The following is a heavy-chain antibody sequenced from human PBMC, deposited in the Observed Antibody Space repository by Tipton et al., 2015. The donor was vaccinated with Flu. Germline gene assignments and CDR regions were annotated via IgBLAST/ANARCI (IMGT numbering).Heavy chain of an antibody. D-gene: IGHD6-19*01. Sequence: SLRLSCAASGFTFSSYDMNWVRQAPGKGLEWVAIIRYDGSYKYYAESVKGRFTISRDNSKNTLSLQMNSLRPEDTAVYYCAKVIPEKVAGLDYWGQGTLVTVSS. CDR3: AKVIPEKVAGLDY. CDR1: GFTFSSYD. CDR2: IRYDGSYK. J-gene: IGHJ4*02. V-gene: IGHV3-30*02.